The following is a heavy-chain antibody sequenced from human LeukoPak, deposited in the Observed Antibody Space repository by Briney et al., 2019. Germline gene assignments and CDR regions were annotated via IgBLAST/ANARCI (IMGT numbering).Heavy chain of an antibody. CDR2: IYYSGTT. V-gene: IGHV4-30-4*08. CDR1: GGSISSGGYY. CDR3: ARSTLYDFWSGYPLDY. D-gene: IGHD3-3*01. J-gene: IGHJ4*02. Sequence: SETLSLTCNVSGGSISSGGYYWSWIRQHPGKGLEWLGYIYYSGTTYYNPSLKSRLTISVDTSKNQFSLKLSSVTAADTAVYYCARSTLYDFWSGYPLDYWGQGTLVTVSS.